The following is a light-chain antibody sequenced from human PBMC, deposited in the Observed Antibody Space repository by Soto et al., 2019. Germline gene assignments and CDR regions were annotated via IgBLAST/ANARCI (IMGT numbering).Light chain of an antibody. V-gene: IGLV2-14*01. CDR1: SSDVGGYKY. J-gene: IGLJ3*02. CDR3: SSYTSSSRWV. Sequence: QSALTQPASVSGSPGQSITISCTGTSSDVGGYKYVSWYQQHPGKAPKLMIYDVRNRPSGVSNRFSGSKSGNTASLTISGLQAEDEADYPCSSYTSSSRWVFGGGTKLTVL. CDR2: DVR.